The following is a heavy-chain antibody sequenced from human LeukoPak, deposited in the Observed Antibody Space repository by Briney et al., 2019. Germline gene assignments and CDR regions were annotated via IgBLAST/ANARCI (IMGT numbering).Heavy chain of an antibody. V-gene: IGHV3-23*01. CDR1: GFTFGDYA. CDR3: AKGRGILSPDY. Sequence: GGSLRLSCAASGFTFGDYAMTWVRQAPGKGLEWDSAISSSGDTTYYADSVKGRFTISRDNSKNTLYLQMNFLRAEDTAVYYCAKGRGILSPDYWGQGTLVTVSS. CDR2: ISSSGDTT. J-gene: IGHJ4*02. D-gene: IGHD2-15*01.